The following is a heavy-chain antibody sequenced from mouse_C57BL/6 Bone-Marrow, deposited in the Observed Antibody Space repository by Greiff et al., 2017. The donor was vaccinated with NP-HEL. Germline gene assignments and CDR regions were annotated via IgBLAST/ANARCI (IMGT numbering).Heavy chain of an antibody. CDR2: IYPRSGNN. Sequence: VQLQQSGAELARPGASVKLSCKASGYTFTSYGISWVKQRTGQGLEWIGEIYPRSGNNYYTEKFKGKATLTADKSSSTAYMELRSLTSEDSAVYFCAREVVYDGYFPFAYWGQGTLVTVSA. D-gene: IGHD2-3*01. V-gene: IGHV1-81*01. CDR3: AREVVYDGYFPFAY. CDR1: GYTFTSYG. J-gene: IGHJ3*01.